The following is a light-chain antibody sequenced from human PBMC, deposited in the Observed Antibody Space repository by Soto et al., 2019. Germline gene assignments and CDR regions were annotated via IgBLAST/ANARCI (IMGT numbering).Light chain of an antibody. CDR2: EAL. CDR3: HQRNNWPLT. Sequence: ETVLTQSPATLSLSPGERATLSCRASRSISTYLAWYQQKPGQAPRLLIYEALHRATGIPARFSGSGSGTDFTLTISSLEPEDFAVYYCHQRNNWPLTFGGGTKVEIK. CDR1: RSISTY. V-gene: IGKV3-11*01. J-gene: IGKJ4*02.